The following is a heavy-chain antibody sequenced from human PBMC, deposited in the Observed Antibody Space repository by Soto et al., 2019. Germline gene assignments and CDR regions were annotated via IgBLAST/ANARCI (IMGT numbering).Heavy chain of an antibody. J-gene: IGHJ4*02. D-gene: IGHD3-16*01. CDR2: ISYDGSNK. V-gene: IGHV3-30-3*01. Sequence: HPGGSLRLSCAASGFTFSSYAMHWVRQAPGKGLEWVAVISYDGSNKYYADSVKGRFTISRDNSKNTLYLQMNSLRAEDTAVYYCARVLAGGATYYFDSWGQGTVFTVSS. CDR3: ARVLAGGATYYFDS. CDR1: GFTFSSYA.